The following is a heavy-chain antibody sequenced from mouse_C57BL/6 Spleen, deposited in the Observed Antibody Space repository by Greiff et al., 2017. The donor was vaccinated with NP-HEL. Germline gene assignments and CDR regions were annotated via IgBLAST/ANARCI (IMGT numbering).Heavy chain of an antibody. Sequence: QVQLQQSGPELVKPGASVKISCKASGYAFSSSWMNWVKQRPGKGLEWIGRIYPGDGDTNYNGKFKGKATLTADKSSSTAYMQLSSLTSEDSAVYFCARLGDYEGYYFDYWGQGTTLTVSS. V-gene: IGHV1-82*01. CDR2: IYPGDGDT. CDR3: ARLGDYEGYYFDY. CDR1: GYAFSSSW. J-gene: IGHJ2*01. D-gene: IGHD2-4*01.